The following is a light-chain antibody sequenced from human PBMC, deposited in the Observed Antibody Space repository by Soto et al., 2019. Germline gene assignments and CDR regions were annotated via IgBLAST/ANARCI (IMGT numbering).Light chain of an antibody. CDR1: QSVSLS. CDR2: ATS. CDR3: QQYYSPPQT. V-gene: IGKV3-15*01. J-gene: IGKJ1*01. Sequence: VRTHSPATLSVSLGDSATLSCRAGQSVSLSLAWYQMRPGQPPRLLIYATSTRATDIPARFRGTGSGTDFTLTISSLQAEDVAVYYCQQYYSPPQTFGQGTKVDIK.